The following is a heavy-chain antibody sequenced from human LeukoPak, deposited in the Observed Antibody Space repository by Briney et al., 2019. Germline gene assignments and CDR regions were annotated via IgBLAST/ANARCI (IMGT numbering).Heavy chain of an antibody. V-gene: IGHV3-9*01. Sequence: PGGSLRLSCAASGFTFDDYAMHWVRQAPGKGLEWVSGISWNSGSIGYADSVKGRFTISRDNAKNSLYPQMNSLRAEDTAVYYCAREDDSITIFGVVISYGMDVWGQGTTVTVSS. CDR3: AREDDSITIFGVVISYGMDV. J-gene: IGHJ6*02. D-gene: IGHD3-3*01. CDR2: ISWNSGSI. CDR1: GFTFDDYA.